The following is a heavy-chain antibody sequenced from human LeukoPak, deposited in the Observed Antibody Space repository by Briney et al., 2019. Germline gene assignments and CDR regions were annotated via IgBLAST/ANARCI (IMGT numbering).Heavy chain of an antibody. CDR2: IYTSGST. V-gene: IGHV4-4*07. CDR1: GGSISSYY. Sequence: PSETLSLTCTVSGGSISSYYWSWIRQPAGKGLEWIGRIYTSGSTNYNPSLKSRVTISVDTSKNQFSLKLSSVTAADTAVYYCARDTRHKSIEYSSGGYYGMDVWGQGTTVTVSS. D-gene: IGHD6-19*01. J-gene: IGHJ6*02. CDR3: ARDTRHKSIEYSSGGYYGMDV.